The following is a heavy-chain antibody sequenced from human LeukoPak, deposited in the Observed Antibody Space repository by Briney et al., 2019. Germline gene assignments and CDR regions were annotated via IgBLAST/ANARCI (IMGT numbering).Heavy chain of an antibody. D-gene: IGHD2-15*01. V-gene: IGHV4-59*12. CDR2: NYHSGGT. CDR1: GGSIGTYY. J-gene: IGHJ4*02. CDR3: ASWYCSGGSCSHYFDY. Sequence: SETLSLTCTVSGGSIGTYYWSWFRQPPGKGLEWIGYNYHSGGTNYNPSLTSRVTISVDTSKNQFSLKLSSVTAADTAVYYCASWYCSGGSCSHYFDYRGQGTLVTASS.